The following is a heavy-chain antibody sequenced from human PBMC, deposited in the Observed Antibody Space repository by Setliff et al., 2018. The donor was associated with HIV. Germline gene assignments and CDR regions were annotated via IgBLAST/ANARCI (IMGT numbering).Heavy chain of an antibody. J-gene: IGHJ4*02. CDR3: STGPSRVSDGIADF. CDR1: GFNFKSGW. Sequence: GESLKISCVVSGFNFKSGWMTWVRQAPGKGLEWVGRIKSNSDGGTSDYAAAVKDRFSFSRDDSKSILYLQMKSLEIEDTAVYFCSTGPSRVSDGIADFWGPGTLVTVSS. V-gene: IGHV3-15*01. CDR2: IKSNSDGGTS.